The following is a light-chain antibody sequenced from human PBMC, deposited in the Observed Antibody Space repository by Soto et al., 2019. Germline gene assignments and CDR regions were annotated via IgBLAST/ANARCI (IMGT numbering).Light chain of an antibody. V-gene: IGKV1-5*03. CDR3: QQYNSYLT. CDR2: KAS. CDR1: QRISSW. J-gene: IGKJ1*01. Sequence: QMPQSPCSLSASVGDRVTVTCRASQRISSWLAWYQQKPGKAPQLLIYKASTLQSGAPSRFSGNGSATDSTLTISSLHPDVDATYYCQQYNSYLTFGQGTKVDI.